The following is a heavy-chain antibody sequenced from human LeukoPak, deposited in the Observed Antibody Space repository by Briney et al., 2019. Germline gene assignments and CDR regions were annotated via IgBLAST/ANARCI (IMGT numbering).Heavy chain of an antibody. CDR1: GYTFTSYG. V-gene: IGHV1-18*01. CDR2: ISAYNGNT. D-gene: IGHD3-22*01. Sequence: ASVKVSCKASGYTFTSYGISWVRQAPGQGLEWMGWISAYNGNTNYAQKFQGRVTMTRDTSISTAYMELSRLRSDDTAVYYCARDSEDYYDSSGYCDYWGQGTLVTVSS. CDR3: ARDSEDYYDSSGYCDY. J-gene: IGHJ4*02.